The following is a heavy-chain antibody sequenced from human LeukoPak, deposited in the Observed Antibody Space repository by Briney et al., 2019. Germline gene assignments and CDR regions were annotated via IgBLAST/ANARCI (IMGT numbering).Heavy chain of an antibody. V-gene: IGHV3-11*01. CDR2: ISSSGSPL. Sequence: GGSLRLSCATSGFTFSDYYMSWIRHASGKGLEWVSYISSSGSPLYYADSVKGRFTISRDNANNSVFLQMNSLRAEDTAVYYCTRDPDTSSKVDYWGQGALVTVSS. D-gene: IGHD6-6*01. J-gene: IGHJ4*02. CDR3: TRDPDTSSKVDY. CDR1: GFTFSDYY.